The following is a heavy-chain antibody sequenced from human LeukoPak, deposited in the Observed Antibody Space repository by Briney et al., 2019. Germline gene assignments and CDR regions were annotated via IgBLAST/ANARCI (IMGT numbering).Heavy chain of an antibody. Sequence: SETLSLTCTVSGGSISSYYWSWIRQPPGKGLEWIGYIYTSGSTNYNPSLKSRVTISVDTSKNQFSLKLTSVTAADTAVYYCARLAYHGSGSYYYFDYWGQGTLVTVSS. CDR3: ARLAYHGSGSYYYFDY. J-gene: IGHJ4*02. V-gene: IGHV4-4*09. D-gene: IGHD3-10*01. CDR2: IYTSGST. CDR1: GGSISSYY.